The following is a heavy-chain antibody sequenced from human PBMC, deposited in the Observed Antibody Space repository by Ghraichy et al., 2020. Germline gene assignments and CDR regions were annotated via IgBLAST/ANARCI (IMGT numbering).Heavy chain of an antibody. CDR2: IIPILGIA. Sequence: SVKVSCKASGGTFSSYAISWVRQAPGQGLEWMGRIIPILGIANYAQKFQGRVTITADKSTSTAYMELSSLRSEDTAVYYCARSGNGKIPGAFDIWGQGTMVTVSS. V-gene: IGHV1-69*04. CDR1: GGTFSSYA. J-gene: IGHJ3*02. CDR3: ARSGNGKIPGAFDI. D-gene: IGHD1-14*01.